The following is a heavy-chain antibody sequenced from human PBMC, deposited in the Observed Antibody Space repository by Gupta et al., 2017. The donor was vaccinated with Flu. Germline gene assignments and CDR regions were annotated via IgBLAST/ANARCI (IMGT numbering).Heavy chain of an antibody. CDR2: IIPIFGTA. CDR3: ARDLYCSGGSCYPTQFDP. J-gene: IGHJ5*02. CDR1: GGTFSSYA. V-gene: IGHV1-69*01. D-gene: IGHD2-15*01. Sequence: QVQLVQSGAEVKKPGSSVKVSCKASGGTFSSYAISWVRQAPGQGLEWMGGIIPIFGTANYAQKFQGRVTITADESTSTAYMELSSLRSEDTAVYYCARDLYCSGGSCYPTQFDPWGQGTLVTVSS.